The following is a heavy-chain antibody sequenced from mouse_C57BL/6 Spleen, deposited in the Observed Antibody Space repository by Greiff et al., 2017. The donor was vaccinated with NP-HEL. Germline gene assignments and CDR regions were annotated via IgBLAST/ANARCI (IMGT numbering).Heavy chain of an antibody. CDR3: ARRGIGGYYFDY. Sequence: QVQLQQSGAELVKPGASVKLSCKASGYTFTSYWMHWVKQRPGQGLEWIGMIHPNSGSTNYNEKFKSKATLTVDKSSSTAYMQLSSLTSEDSAVYYCARRGIGGYYFDYWGQGTTLTVSS. V-gene: IGHV1-64*01. CDR1: GYTFTSYW. D-gene: IGHD6-1*01. CDR2: IHPNSGST. J-gene: IGHJ2*01.